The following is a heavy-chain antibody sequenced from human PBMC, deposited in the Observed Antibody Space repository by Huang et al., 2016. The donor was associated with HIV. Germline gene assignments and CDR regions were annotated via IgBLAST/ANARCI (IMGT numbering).Heavy chain of an antibody. CDR2: IYSNGDG. Sequence: QITLRESGPALVKPTQTLTLTCTFSGFSLTTTGVGVGWIHQPPGQALEWLAFIYSNGDGRYSPSLSSRLTITKDTSKNQVVLTMTNMDPVDTATYYCAHSTDASAATFYFDFWGQGTLVAVSS. CDR3: AHSTDASAATFYFDF. J-gene: IGHJ4*02. D-gene: IGHD6-25*01. V-gene: IGHV2-5*01. CDR1: GFSLTTTGVG.